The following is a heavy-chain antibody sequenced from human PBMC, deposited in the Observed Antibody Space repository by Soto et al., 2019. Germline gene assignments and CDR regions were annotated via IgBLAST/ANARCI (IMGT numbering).Heavy chain of an antibody. D-gene: IGHD3-22*01. J-gene: IGHJ6*02. CDR3: ATGDSSGTDYYYYGMDV. CDR2: ISRSGGST. CDR1: GFTFSSHA. Sequence: EVRLLESGGGLVQPGGSLRLSCAASGFTFSSHAMTWVRQAPGKGLECVSYISRSGGSTYNADPVKGRFTISRDNSKNTLYLQMNSLRAEDTAVYYCATGDSSGTDYYYYGMDVWGQGTTFIVSS. V-gene: IGHV3-23*01.